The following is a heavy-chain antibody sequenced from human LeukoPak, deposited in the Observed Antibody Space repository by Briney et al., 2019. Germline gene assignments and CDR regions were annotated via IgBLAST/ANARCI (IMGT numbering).Heavy chain of an antibody. J-gene: IGHJ4*02. D-gene: IGHD3-22*01. V-gene: IGHV5-51*01. CDR1: GYSFTSFW. CDR2: IYPGDSDT. CDR3: ARQGYDSSDFDY. Sequence: GGSLKISCKGSGYSFTSFWIGWGGPMPRESPEWMGIIYPGDSDTRYSPSFQGQVTISADKSISTAYLQWSSLKASDTAMYYCARQGYDSSDFDYWGQGTLVTVSS.